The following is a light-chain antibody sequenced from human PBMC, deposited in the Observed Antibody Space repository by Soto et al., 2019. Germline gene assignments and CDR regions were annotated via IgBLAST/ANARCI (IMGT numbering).Light chain of an antibody. J-gene: IGKJ5*01. CDR2: GAS. V-gene: IGKV3-20*01. Sequence: IVLTQSPGTLSLSPGDRATLSCRASQTFISNFLAWYQEKPGQGPRLLIYGASTRATGIPDRFSGSGSGTDFTLTISRLDPEDFAVYYRQQYNNWPPITFGQGTRLEI. CDR1: QTFISNF. CDR3: QQYNNWPPIT.